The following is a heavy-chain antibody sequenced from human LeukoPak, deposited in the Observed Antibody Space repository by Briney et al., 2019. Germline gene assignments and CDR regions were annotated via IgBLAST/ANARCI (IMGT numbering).Heavy chain of an antibody. Sequence: GASVKVSCKASGYTFTSYGISWVRQAPGQGLEWMGRIIPIFGIANYAQKFQGRVTITADKSTSTAYMELSSLRSEDTAVYYCARADCSGGSCTGSFDYWGQGTLVTVSS. CDR3: ARADCSGGSCTGSFDY. J-gene: IGHJ4*02. CDR2: IIPIFGIA. D-gene: IGHD2-15*01. CDR1: GYTFTSYG. V-gene: IGHV1-69*04.